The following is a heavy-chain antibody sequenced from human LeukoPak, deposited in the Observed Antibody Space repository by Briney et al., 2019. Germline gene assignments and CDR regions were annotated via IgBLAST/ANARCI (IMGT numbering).Heavy chain of an antibody. Sequence: KPSETLSLTCTVSGDSVTSGYWSWIRQPPGKGLEWIGYIYYRGDTNYNPSLKSRVTISVDTSKNQFSLKLSSVTTADTAVYYCARASTVTTVDVWGTGTTVTVSS. CDR1: GDSVTSGY. CDR3: ARASTVTTVDV. CDR2: IYYRGDT. J-gene: IGHJ6*04. D-gene: IGHD4-17*01. V-gene: IGHV4-59*02.